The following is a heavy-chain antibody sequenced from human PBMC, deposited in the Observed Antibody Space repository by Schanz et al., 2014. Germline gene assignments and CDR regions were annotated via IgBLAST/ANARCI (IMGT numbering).Heavy chain of an antibody. Sequence: QVQLQQWGAGLLKPSETLSLTCAVSGGSFSGYYWSWIRQPPDTGLEWIGEINQSGDTNYNPSLKRRVTIAGDPPNNQSSLKQGSVPAADTAVYYCARLYCSTPGCYVSPNGFAKDYWGQGTLVTVSS. J-gene: IGHJ4*02. CDR2: INQSGDT. CDR1: GGSFSGYY. CDR3: ARLYCSTPGCYVSPNGFAKDY. D-gene: IGHD2-2*01. V-gene: IGHV4-34*01.